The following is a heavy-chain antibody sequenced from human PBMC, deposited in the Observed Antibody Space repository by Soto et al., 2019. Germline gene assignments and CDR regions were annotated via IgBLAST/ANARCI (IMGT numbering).Heavy chain of an antibody. D-gene: IGHD1-1*01. J-gene: IGHJ5*02. CDR1: GASISGFY. V-gene: IGHV4-4*07. Sequence: KPSETLSLTCTVSGASISGFYWSWIRKSAGKGLEWIGRIYATGTTDYNPSLKSRVMMTVDKSKKQFSLKLRSVTAADTAVYYCVRDGTKTLRAWFDPWGQGISVTVSS. CDR3: VRDGTKTLRAWFDP. CDR2: IYATGTT.